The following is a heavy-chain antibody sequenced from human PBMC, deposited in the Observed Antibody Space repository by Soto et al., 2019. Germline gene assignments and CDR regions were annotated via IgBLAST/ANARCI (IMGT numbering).Heavy chain of an antibody. CDR1: GASLSGDY. CDR2: VYYSGSS. CDR3: ARSLSSAWAHFDF. V-gene: IGHV4-59*01. D-gene: IGHD3-22*01. Sequence: SETLSLTCTVSGASLSGDYWSWIRQPPGKGLEWIGYVYYSGSSNYNPSFKSRLTMSVDTSKNQFSLRLASVTAADTAVYYCARSLSSAWAHFDFWGQGTLVTV. J-gene: IGHJ4*02.